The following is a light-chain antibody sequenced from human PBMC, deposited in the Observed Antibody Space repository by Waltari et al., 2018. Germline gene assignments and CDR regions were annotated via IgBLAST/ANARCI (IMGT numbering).Light chain of an antibody. CDR3: QQYVSSPGT. Sequence: EIVLTQSPGTLSLSPGERATLSCRASQSLSRTYLAWYHQRPGQPPRLLIYGASNRAGGVPDRLSGGGSGTDFTLTISRLEPEDFALYYCQQYVSSPGTFGQGTKVEIK. CDR1: QSLSRTY. J-gene: IGKJ1*01. CDR2: GAS. V-gene: IGKV3-20*01.